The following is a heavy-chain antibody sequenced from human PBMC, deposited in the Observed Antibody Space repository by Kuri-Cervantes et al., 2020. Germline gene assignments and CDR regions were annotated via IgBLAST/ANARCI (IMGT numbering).Heavy chain of an antibody. V-gene: IGHV3-23*01. D-gene: IGHD3-10*01. Sequence: GGSLRLSCAASGFTFSSYAMSWVRQAPGKELEWVSAITDSGDHTFHADSVRGRFTISRDNSKNTLYLQMNSLRGEDTAVYYCARGDALYGSGSYYSVTFDYWGQGTLVTVSS. J-gene: IGHJ4*02. CDR2: ITDSGDHT. CDR1: GFTFSSYA. CDR3: ARGDALYGSGSYYSVTFDY.